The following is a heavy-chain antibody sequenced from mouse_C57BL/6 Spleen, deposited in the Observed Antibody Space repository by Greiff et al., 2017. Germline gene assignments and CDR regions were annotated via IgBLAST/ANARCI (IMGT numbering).Heavy chain of an antibody. Sequence: VQLQESGAELVRPGASVTLSCKASGYTFTDYEMHWVKQTPVHGLEWIGAIDPETGGTAYNQKFKGKAILTADKSSSTAYMELRSLTSEDSAVYYCTTTTVGAERLDAMDYWGQGTSVTVSS. CDR1: GYTFTDYE. D-gene: IGHD1-1*01. CDR3: TTTTVGAERLDAMDY. CDR2: IDPETGGT. V-gene: IGHV1-15*01. J-gene: IGHJ4*01.